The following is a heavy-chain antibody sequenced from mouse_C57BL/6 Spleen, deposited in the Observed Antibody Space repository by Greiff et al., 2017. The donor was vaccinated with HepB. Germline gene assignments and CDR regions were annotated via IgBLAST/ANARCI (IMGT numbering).Heavy chain of an antibody. CDR3: ARHDGYYY. CDR2: IYPSDSET. J-gene: IGHJ2*01. Sequence: QVQLQQPGAELERPGSSVKLSCKASGYTFTSYWMDWVKQRPGQGLEWIGNIYPSDSETHYNPKFKDKATLTVDKSSSTAYMQLSSLTSEDSAVYYCARHDGYYYWGQGTTLTVSS. CDR1: GYTFTSYW. V-gene: IGHV1-61*01. D-gene: IGHD2-3*01.